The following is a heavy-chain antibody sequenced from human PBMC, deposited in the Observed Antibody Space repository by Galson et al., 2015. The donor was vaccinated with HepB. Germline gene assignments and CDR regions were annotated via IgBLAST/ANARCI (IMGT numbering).Heavy chain of an antibody. V-gene: IGHV3-23*01. CDR1: GFTFSSYA. D-gene: IGHD3-3*01. J-gene: IGHJ4*02. CDR3: AKRSDFWRGPSYFDF. CDR2: ISATGGST. Sequence: SLRLSCAASGFTFSSYAMSWVRQGPGKGLEWVSGISATGGSTYYADSVKGRFTISRDNSKNTLYLQMNSLRPEDTAIYYCAKRSDFWRGPSYFDFWGQGTLITVST.